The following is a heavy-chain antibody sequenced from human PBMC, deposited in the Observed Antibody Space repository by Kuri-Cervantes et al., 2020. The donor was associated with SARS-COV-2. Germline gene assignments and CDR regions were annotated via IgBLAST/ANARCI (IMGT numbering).Heavy chain of an antibody. CDR1: GCTFTGYY. J-gene: IGHJ4*02. D-gene: IGHD2-15*01. Sequence: ASVKVSCKAFGCTFTGYYMHWVRQAPGQGLEWMGWISAYNGNTKYAQKLQGRVTMTTDTSTSTAYMELRSLRSDDTAVYYCARAPMGYCSGGSCPTLYQHDYWGQGTLVTVSS. CDR3: ARAPMGYCSGGSCPTLYQHDY. V-gene: IGHV1-18*04. CDR2: ISAYNGNT.